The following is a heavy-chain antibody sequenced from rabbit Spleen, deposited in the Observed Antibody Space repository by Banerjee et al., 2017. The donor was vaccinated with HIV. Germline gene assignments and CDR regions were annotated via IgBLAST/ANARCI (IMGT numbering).Heavy chain of an antibody. CDR2: IYVGSSGST. CDR3: ARSFAGWAVDGVATFDL. CDR1: GFSFSSSYH. Sequence: QSLEESGGDLVKPGASLTLSCTASGFSFSSSYHMCWVRQAPGKGLEWIACIYVGSSGSTYYASWAKGRFTISKTSSTTVTLQMTSLTAADTATYFCARSFAGWAVDGVATFDLWGPGTLVTVS. J-gene: IGHJ4*01. D-gene: IGHD4-2*01. V-gene: IGHV1S40*01.